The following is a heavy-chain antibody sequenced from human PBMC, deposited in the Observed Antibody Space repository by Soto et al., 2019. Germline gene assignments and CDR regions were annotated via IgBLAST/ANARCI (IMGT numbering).Heavy chain of an antibody. J-gene: IGHJ4*02. D-gene: IGHD3-10*01. CDR2: ISYDGSNK. CDR3: AKDLGSGSYLTYFDY. CDR1: GFTFSSYG. V-gene: IGHV3-30*18. Sequence: QVQLVESGGGVVQPGRSLRLSCAASGFTFSSYGMHWVRQAPGKGLEWVAVISYDGSNKYYADSVKGRFTISRDNSKNTLYLQMNSLRAEDTAVYYCAKDLGSGSYLTYFDYWGQGTLVTVSS.